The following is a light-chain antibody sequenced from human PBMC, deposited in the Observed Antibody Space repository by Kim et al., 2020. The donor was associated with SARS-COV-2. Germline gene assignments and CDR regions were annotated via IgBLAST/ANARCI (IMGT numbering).Light chain of an antibody. CDR1: QSVSSY. V-gene: IGKV3-11*01. J-gene: IGKJ4*01. CDR3: QQRSNWLT. CDR2: DAT. Sequence: SLSPGERATLSCRASQSVSSYLAWYQQKPGQAPRLLIYDATNRATGIPARFSGSWSGTDFTLTISSLEPEDLAVYYCQQRSNWLTFGGGTKVDIK.